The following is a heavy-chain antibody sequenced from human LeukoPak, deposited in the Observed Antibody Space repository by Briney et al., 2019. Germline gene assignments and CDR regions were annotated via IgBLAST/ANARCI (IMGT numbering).Heavy chain of an antibody. J-gene: IGHJ4*02. V-gene: IGHV3-23*01. D-gene: IGHD2-21*01. CDR1: GFTFSSYA. CDR2: ISGSGGST. CDR3: AKDREGIVVVIGD. Sequence: QPGGSLRLSCAASGFTFSSYAMSWVRQAPGKGLGWVSAISGSGGSTYYADSVKGRFTISRDNSKNTLYLQMNSLRAEDTAVYYCAKDREGIVVVIGDWGQGTLVTVSS.